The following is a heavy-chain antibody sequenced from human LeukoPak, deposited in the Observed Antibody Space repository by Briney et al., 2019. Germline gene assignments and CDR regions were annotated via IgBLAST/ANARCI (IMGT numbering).Heavy chain of an antibody. V-gene: IGHV4-59*01. CDR3: ARGGIAAAGIPLRI. CDR2: MYYSGST. Sequence: SETLSLTCAVSGDSISSYYWSWIRQPPGKGLEWIGYMYYSGSTYYNPSPKSRVSISVDTSKNQFSLKLTSVTAADTAVYYCARGGIAAAGIPLRIWGQGTMVTVSS. D-gene: IGHD6-13*01. J-gene: IGHJ3*02. CDR1: GDSISSYY.